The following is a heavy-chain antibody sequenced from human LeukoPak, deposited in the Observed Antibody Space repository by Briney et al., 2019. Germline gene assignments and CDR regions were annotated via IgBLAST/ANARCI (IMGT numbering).Heavy chain of an antibody. V-gene: IGHV3-23*01. CDR1: GFTFSSYA. Sequence: PGGSLRLSCAASGFTFSSYAMSWVRQAPGKGLEWVSANSGSGGSTYYADSVKGRFTISRDNSKNTLYLQMNSLRAEDTAVYHCAKVPPGVSYGDYEGYWGQGTLVTVSS. J-gene: IGHJ4*02. D-gene: IGHD4-17*01. CDR3: AKVPPGVSYGDYEGY. CDR2: NSGSGGST.